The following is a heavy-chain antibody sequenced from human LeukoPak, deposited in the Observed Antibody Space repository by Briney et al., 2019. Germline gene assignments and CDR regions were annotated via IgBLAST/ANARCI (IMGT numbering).Heavy chain of an antibody. CDR3: AGTSSGPERRGMDV. J-gene: IGHJ6*02. V-gene: IGHV3-23*01. D-gene: IGHD6-19*01. CDR2: ISNNGGYT. CDR1: GFTFGSSA. Sequence: GGSLRLSCAASGFTFGSSAMSWVRQAPGKGLEWVSAISNNGGYTYYADSVQGRFTISRDNSKSTLCLQMNSLRAEDTAVYYCAGTSSGPERRGMDVWGQGATVTVSS.